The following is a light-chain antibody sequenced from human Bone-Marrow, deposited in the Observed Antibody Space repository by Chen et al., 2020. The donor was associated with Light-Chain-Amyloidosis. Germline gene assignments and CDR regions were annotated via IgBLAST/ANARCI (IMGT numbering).Light chain of an antibody. J-gene: IGLJ1*01. Sequence: QSALTQPASVSGSPGQSITISCTGTSSDVGCDNHVSWYQQHPAKAPKLMIYEVTNRPSLVPDRLSGSGSYHTASLTVSGHQTEGEADCFCSSYTSTNTLVFGSGTRVTVL. V-gene: IGLV2-14*01. CDR1: SSDVGCDNH. CDR3: SSYTSTNTLV. CDR2: EVT.